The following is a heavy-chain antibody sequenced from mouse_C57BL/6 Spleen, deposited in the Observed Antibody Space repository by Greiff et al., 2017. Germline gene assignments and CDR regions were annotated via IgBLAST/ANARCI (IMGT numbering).Heavy chain of an antibody. J-gene: IGHJ4*01. CDR1: GYTFTDYY. CDR3: AGIYYGYDDGMDY. D-gene: IGHD2-2*01. V-gene: IGHV1-26*01. CDR2: INPNNGGT. Sequence: VQLQQSGPELVKPGASVKISCKASGYTFTDYYMNWVKQSHGKSLEWIGDINPNNGGTSYNQKFKGKATLTVDKSSSTAYMELRSLTSEDSAVYYCAGIYYGYDDGMDYWGQGTSVTVSS.